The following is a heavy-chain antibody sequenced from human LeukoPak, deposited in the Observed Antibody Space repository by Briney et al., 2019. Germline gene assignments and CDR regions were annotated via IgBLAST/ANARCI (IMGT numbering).Heavy chain of an antibody. J-gene: IGHJ4*01. V-gene: IGHV3-23*01. D-gene: IGHD6-6*01. CDR3: ARDRGGRGASQLATFDF. CDR2: ISGSGGST. Sequence: GGSLRLSCAASGFTFSSYAMSWVRQAPGKGLEWVSAISGSGGSTYYADSVKGRFTISSDNSKNTLYLQMNSLRAEDTAFYYCARDRGGRGASQLATFDFWGHGTLVTVSS. CDR1: GFTFSSYA.